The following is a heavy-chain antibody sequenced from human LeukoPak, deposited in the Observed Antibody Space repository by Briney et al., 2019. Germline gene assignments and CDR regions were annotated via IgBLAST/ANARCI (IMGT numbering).Heavy chain of an antibody. D-gene: IGHD3-22*01. Sequence: GEALQISFKGSGYSFTNYWIGWVRPMPGKGVGWMGIIYPADSDTRYSPSFQEKVTISAEKSISTASLQWSSLKASDTAMYYCARGTYYYDSSGYYYAPFDYWGQGTLVTVSS. CDR3: ARGTYYYDSSGYYYAPFDY. V-gene: IGHV5-51*01. CDR1: GYSFTNYW. J-gene: IGHJ4*02. CDR2: IYPADSDT.